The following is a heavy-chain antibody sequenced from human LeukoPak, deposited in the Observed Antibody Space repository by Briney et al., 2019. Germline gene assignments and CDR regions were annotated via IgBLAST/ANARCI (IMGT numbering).Heavy chain of an antibody. D-gene: IGHD1-26*01. CDR2: MSYDEGTK. V-gene: IGHV3-30-3*01. CDR3: AKDGVGATSRGPSYFDY. J-gene: IGHJ4*02. CDR1: GFTFSTYA. Sequence: GGSLRLSCAASGFTFSTYAMHWVRQAPGKGLEWVAHMSYDEGTKYYADSVKGRFTISRDNSKNALYLQMNSLRAEDTAVYYCAKDGVGATSRGPSYFDYWGQGTLVPVSS.